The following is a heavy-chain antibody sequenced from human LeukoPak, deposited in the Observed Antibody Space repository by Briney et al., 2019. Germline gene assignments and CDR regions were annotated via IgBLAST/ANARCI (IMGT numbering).Heavy chain of an antibody. CDR3: ARTTTVTSVSIFFDY. CDR2: IKQDGSEK. V-gene: IGHV3-7*01. Sequence: GGSLRLSCAASEFTFSTYWMSWVRQAPGKGLEWVANIKQDGSEKYYVDSVKGRFTISRDNAKNSLYLQMNSLRAEDTAVYYCARTTTVTSVSIFFDYRGQGTLVTVSS. CDR1: EFTFSTYW. J-gene: IGHJ4*02. D-gene: IGHD4-17*01.